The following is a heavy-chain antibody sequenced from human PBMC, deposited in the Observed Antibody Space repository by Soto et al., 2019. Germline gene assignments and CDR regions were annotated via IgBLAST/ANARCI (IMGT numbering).Heavy chain of an antibody. J-gene: IGHJ5*02. CDR1: GDSVTRSRYY. CDR2: IYYSGST. CDR3: ATEGGVVDANWFGP. V-gene: IGHV4-39*02. D-gene: IGHD3-22*01. Sequence: QLQLQESGPGLVKPSETLSLTCTVSGDSVTRSRYYWGRIRQPPGKGLEWIGSIYYSGSTYYHPSLKRRITISIDTSTNQFSLNMNSMTAADTAVYYCATEGGVVDANWFGPWGQGTLVTVSA.